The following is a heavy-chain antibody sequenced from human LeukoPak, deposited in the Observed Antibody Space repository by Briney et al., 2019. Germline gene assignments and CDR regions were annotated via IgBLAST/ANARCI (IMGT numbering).Heavy chain of an antibody. V-gene: IGHV7-4-1*02. CDR3: ATGQPVAGVSNFDS. Sequence: VASVKVSCKASGYTFTTYAMHWVRQAPGQGLEWMGWINPNTGNPTYAQAFTGRFVFSLDTSVSTAYLQISSLNTEDTAVYYCATGQPVAGVSNFDSWGQGTLVTVSS. J-gene: IGHJ4*02. CDR2: INPNTGNP. D-gene: IGHD6-19*01. CDR1: GYTFTTYA.